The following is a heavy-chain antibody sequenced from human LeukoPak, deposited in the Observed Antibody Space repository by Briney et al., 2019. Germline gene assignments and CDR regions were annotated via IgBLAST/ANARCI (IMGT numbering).Heavy chain of an antibody. CDR1: GGSISSYY. D-gene: IGHD6-13*01. V-gene: IGHV4-59*01. CDR2: IYYSGTT. J-gene: IGHJ4*02. CDR3: XXXXXXAAAQYGY. Sequence: PSETLSLTCTVSGGSISSYYWSWIRQPPGKGLEWIGYIYYSGTTNYNPSLKSRVTISVDTSKNQFSLKLSSVTAADTAVYYCXXXXXXAAAQYGYWGQGTLVTVSS.